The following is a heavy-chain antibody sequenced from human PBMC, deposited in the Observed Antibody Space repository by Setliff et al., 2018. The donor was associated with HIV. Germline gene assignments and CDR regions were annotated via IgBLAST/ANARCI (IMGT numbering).Heavy chain of an antibody. J-gene: IGHJ3*01. D-gene: IGHD2-21*02. V-gene: IGHV5-51*01. Sequence: PGESLKISCKGSEYTFATYWIGWVRQVPGKGLEWMAIIYPDDSNIRYNPSFQSRVTISVDKSITTAYLQWNSLEHSDTAIYFCARRDGRRMNAFDFWGQGTMVTVSS. CDR3: ARRDGRRMNAFDF. CDR1: EYTFATYW. CDR2: IYPDDSNI.